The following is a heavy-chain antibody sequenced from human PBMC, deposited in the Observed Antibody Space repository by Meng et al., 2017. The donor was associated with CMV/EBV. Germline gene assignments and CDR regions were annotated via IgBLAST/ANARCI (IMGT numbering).Heavy chain of an antibody. J-gene: IGHJ4*02. D-gene: IGHD1-1*01. V-gene: IGHV3-7*01. CDR1: GFTFSSYW. Sequence: GESLKISCAASGFTFSSYWMSWVRQAPGKGLEWVANIKQDGSEKYYVDSVKGRFTISRDNAKNSLYLQMNSLRPEDTAVYYCARSLPGGGVHLDYWGQGTLVTVSS. CDR3: ARSLPGGGVHLDY. CDR2: IKQDGSEK.